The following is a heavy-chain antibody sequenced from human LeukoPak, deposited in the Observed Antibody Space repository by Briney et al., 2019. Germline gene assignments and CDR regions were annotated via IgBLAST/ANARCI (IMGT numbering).Heavy chain of an antibody. V-gene: IGHV4-59*01. Sequence: SETLSLTCTVSGGSISPYYWNWIRQPPGKGLEWIGYIYYSGSNNYNPSLKSRVTVSIDTSKNQFSLKLSSVIAADTAVYYCARPKRDDVGNSFYYYGMDVWGQGTTVTVSS. D-gene: IGHD4-23*01. CDR2: IYYSGSN. CDR1: GGSISPYY. CDR3: ARPKRDDVGNSFYYYGMDV. J-gene: IGHJ6*02.